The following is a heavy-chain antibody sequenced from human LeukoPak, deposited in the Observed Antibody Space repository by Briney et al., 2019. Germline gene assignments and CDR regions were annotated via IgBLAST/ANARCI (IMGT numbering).Heavy chain of an antibody. D-gene: IGHD6-19*01. Sequence: PSETLSLTCAVYGGSFSGYYWSWIRQPPGKGLEWIGEINHSGSTNYNPSLKSRVTISVDTSKNQFSLKLSSVTAADTAVYYCARGRPGVAVAGDLDVWGQGTTVTVSS. CDR1: GGSFSGYY. V-gene: IGHV4-34*01. J-gene: IGHJ6*02. CDR3: ARGRPGVAVAGDLDV. CDR2: INHSGST.